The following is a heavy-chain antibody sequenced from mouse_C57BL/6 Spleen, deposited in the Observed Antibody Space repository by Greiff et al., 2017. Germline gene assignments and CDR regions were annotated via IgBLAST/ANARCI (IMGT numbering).Heavy chain of an antibody. CDR1: GYTFTDYN. V-gene: IGHV1-22*01. J-gene: IGHJ2*01. Sequence: EVQLQQSGPELVKPGASVKMSCKASGYTFTDYNMHWVKQSHGKSLEWIGYINPNNGGTSYNQKFKGKATLTVNKSSSTAYMELRSLTSEDSAVYYCVSQGGYFDYWGQGTTLTVSS. CDR2: INPNNGGT. D-gene: IGHD3-2*02. CDR3: VSQGGYFDY.